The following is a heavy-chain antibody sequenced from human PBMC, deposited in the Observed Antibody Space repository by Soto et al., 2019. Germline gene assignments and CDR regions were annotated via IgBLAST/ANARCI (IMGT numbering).Heavy chain of an antibody. CDR3: TRLDAPGDRALDI. V-gene: IGHV3-73*01. Sequence: EVQLVESGGDLVQPGGSLKLSCAASGFSISGSAIHWVRQASGKGLEWVARIRDKTNGYAAGYAASVQGRFTISRDESKNTAFLQMNSVKTEDTAVYYCTRLDAPGDRALDIWGQGTMVTVSS. CDR2: IRDKTNGYAA. CDR1: GFSISGSA. J-gene: IGHJ3*02.